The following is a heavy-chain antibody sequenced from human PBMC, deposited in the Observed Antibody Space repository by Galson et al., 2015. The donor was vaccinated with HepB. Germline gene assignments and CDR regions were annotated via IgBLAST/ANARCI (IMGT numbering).Heavy chain of an antibody. Sequence: QSGAEVKKPGESLRISCKGSGYSFTSYWISWVRQMPGKGLEWMGRIDPSDSYSKDSPSFQGHVNISADSSISTAYLQWSSLKAPDTAMYYCARHGGGDYEYFQHWGQGTLVTVSS. CDR1: GYSFTSYW. D-gene: IGHD3-16*01. J-gene: IGHJ1*01. CDR3: ARHGGGDYEYFQH. V-gene: IGHV5-10-1*01. CDR2: IDPSDSYS.